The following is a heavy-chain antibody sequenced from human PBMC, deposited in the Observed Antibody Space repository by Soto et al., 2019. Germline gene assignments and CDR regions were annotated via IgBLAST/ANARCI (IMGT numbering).Heavy chain of an antibody. Sequence: DTLSLTCAVYGVSFSCYYWSWIRPPPGKGLEWIGEINHSGSTNYNPSLKSRVTISVDTSKNQFSLKLSSVTAADTAVYYCAKSFTMVRGVIPTHYTTYYCLNSWGQGTRVTVSS. J-gene: IGHJ4*02. CDR3: AKSFTMVRGVIPTHYTTYYCLNS. CDR1: GVSFSCYY. D-gene: IGHD3-10*01. V-gene: IGHV4-34*01. CDR2: INHSGST.